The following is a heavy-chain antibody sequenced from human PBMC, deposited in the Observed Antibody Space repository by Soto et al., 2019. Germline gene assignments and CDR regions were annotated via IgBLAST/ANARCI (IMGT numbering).Heavy chain of an antibody. CDR1: GFIFSGYS. D-gene: IGHD3-3*01. Sequence: GGSLRLSCAASGFIFSGYSMNWVRHAPGKGPESVSPIRGSGGSTYYADAVMDRFTISRDNSKNTLYLQMNSPRAEDTAVYYCAKVRSTTIFDVVSLFDYWGQGTLVTVSS. CDR2: IRGSGGST. CDR3: AKVRSTTIFDVVSLFDY. V-gene: IGHV3-23*01. J-gene: IGHJ4*02.